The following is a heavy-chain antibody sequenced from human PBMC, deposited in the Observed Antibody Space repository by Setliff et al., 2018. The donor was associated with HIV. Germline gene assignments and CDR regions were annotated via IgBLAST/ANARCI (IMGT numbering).Heavy chain of an antibody. CDR2: IIPIFGTA. V-gene: IGHV1-69*13. Sequence: ASVKVSCKASGGTFSSYAISWVRQAPGQGLEWMGGIIPIFGTANYAQKFQGRVAITADESTSTAYMELSSLRSEDTAVYYCARDPSTGYSSGWYKDWGQGTLVTVSS. D-gene: IGHD6-19*01. CDR1: GGTFSSYA. CDR3: ARDPSTGYSSGWYKD. J-gene: IGHJ4*02.